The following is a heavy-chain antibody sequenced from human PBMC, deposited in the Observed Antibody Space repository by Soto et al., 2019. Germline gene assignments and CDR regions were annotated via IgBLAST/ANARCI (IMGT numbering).Heavy chain of an antibody. V-gene: IGHV4-4*02. J-gene: IGHJ6*02. Sequence: QVHLQESGPGLVKPSGTLSLTCAVSGDSISSNHWWTWVRQAPGKGLEWIGEIYHSESTNYNPSLRSRVATSVDKPNNQFSLELRSVTAADTAMYYCARRKIWDGSDYEYYAMDVWGQGTTVTVSS. CDR3: ARRKIWDGSDYEYYAMDV. D-gene: IGHD3-22*01. CDR2: IYHSEST. CDR1: GDSISSNHW.